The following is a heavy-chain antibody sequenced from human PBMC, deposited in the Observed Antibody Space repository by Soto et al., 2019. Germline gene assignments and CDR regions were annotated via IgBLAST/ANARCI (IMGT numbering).Heavy chain of an antibody. V-gene: IGHV1-69*05. CDR1: GGTFSSYA. CDR3: SRPLVPAASPYYYYDYGMDV. CDR2: IIPIFGTA. Sequence: QVQLVQSGAEVKKPGSSVKVSCKASGGTFSSYAISWVRQAPGQGLEWMGGIIPIFGTANYAQKFQGRVTITSDESTSTAYMELSSLRSEDTAVYYCSRPLVPAASPYYYYDYGMDVWGQGTTVTVSS. D-gene: IGHD2-2*01. J-gene: IGHJ6*02.